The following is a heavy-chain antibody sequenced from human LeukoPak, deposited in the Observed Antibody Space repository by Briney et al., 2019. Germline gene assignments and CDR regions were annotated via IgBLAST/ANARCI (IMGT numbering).Heavy chain of an antibody. J-gene: IGHJ4*02. CDR3: AKDFLGYCSGGSCSDY. CDR1: GFTFSSYA. Sequence: GGSLRLSCAASGFTFSSYAMSWVRQAPGKGLEWVSAISGSGGRTYYADAVKGQFSISRDNSKNTLNLQMNSQRAEDAAVYDCAKDFLGYCSGGSCSDYWGQGTLVTVSS. V-gene: IGHV3-23*01. CDR2: ISGSGGRT. D-gene: IGHD2-15*01.